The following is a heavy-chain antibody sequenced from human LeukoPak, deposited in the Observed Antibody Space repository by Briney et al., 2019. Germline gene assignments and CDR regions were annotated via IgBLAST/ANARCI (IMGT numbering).Heavy chain of an antibody. CDR3: ARGADGVSSNSRGWFDP. J-gene: IGHJ5*02. V-gene: IGHV3-21*01. CDR1: GFTFSSYS. D-gene: IGHD2-15*01. CDR2: ISTSSSYI. Sequence: GGSLRLSCATSGFTFSSYSMNWVRQAPGKGLEWVSSISTSSSYIYYADSVKGRFTISRDNARNSLYLQMNTLRAEDTAVYSCARGADGVSSNSRGWFDPWGQGTLVTVSS.